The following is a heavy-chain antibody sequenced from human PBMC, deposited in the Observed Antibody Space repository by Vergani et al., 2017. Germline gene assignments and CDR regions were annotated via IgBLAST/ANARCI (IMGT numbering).Heavy chain of an antibody. V-gene: IGHV4-59*02. CDR3: AGDTHSWQRADR. D-gene: IGHD6-13*01. CDR2: LSTTGGA. J-gene: IGHJ5*02. Sequence: QVKLQESGPGLVKPSETLSLTCHVFGVSVTDYNCNWIRQAPGKGLEWIGSLSTTGGATHASHNPSLKSRVSISVDTSKNQFSLRLASVTAADSAIYYCAGDTHSWQRADRWGQGLLVSVSS. CDR1: GVSVTDYN.